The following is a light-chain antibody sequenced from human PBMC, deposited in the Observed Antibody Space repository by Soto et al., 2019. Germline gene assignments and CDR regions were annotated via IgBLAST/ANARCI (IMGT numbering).Light chain of an antibody. V-gene: IGLV2-8*01. CDR3: SSFAGNNNLV. J-gene: IGLJ2*01. Sequence: QSALTQPPSASGSPGQSVTISCTGTSSDVGVYNYVSWYQQHPGKAPKPMIYEVSKRPSGVPDRFSGSKSGNTASLTVSGLQAEDAADYYCSSFAGNNNLVFGGGTKLTVL. CDR2: EVS. CDR1: SSDVGVYNY.